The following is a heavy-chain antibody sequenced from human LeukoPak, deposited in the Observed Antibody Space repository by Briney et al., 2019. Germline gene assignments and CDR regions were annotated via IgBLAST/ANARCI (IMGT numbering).Heavy chain of an antibody. V-gene: IGHV3-48*03. CDR2: ISDTGSTI. CDR3: AELGITMIGGV. Sequence: GGSLRLSCAASGFTFSSYELNWVRQAPGKGLEWVSYISDTGSTIYYADSVEGRFTISRDNAKNSLYLQMNSLRAEDTAVYYCAELGITMIGGVWGKGTTVTISS. J-gene: IGHJ6*04. CDR1: GFTFSSYE. D-gene: IGHD3-10*02.